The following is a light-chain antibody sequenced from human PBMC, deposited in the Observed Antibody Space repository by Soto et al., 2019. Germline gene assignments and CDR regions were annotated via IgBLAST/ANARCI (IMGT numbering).Light chain of an antibody. V-gene: IGKV1-8*01. Sequence: AIRMTQSPSSLSASTGDRVTITCRASQGISSYLAWYQQKPGKAPKLLIYAASTLQSGVPSRFSGSGSGTDFTLTISCLQSEDFENYYCQQYYSYPRVTFGPGTKVDIK. CDR1: QGISSY. CDR2: AAS. J-gene: IGKJ3*01. CDR3: QQYYSYPRVT.